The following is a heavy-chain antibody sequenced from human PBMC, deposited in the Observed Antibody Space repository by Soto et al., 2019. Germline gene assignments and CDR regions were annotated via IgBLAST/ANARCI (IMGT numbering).Heavy chain of an antibody. J-gene: IGHJ4*02. CDR2: IIPIFGTA. V-gene: IGHV1-69*13. Sequence: PVKVSCKASGGTFSSYAISWVRQTPGQGLEWMGGIIPIFGTANYAQKFQGRVTITADESTSTAYMELSSLRSEDTAVYYCARDGNYYYDSSGYYGYWGQGTLVTVSS. CDR3: ARDGNYYYDSSGYYGY. CDR1: GGTFSSYA. D-gene: IGHD3-22*01.